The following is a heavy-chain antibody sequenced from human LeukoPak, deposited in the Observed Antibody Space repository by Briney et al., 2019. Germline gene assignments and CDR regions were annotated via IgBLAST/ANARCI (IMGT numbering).Heavy chain of an antibody. Sequence: ASVKVSCKASGYTFTGYYMHWVRQAPGQGLEGMGWINPNSGGTNYAQKFQGRVTMTRDTSISTAYMELSRLRSDDTAVYYCARPRNWNYGSKWFDPWGQGTLVTVSS. D-gene: IGHD1-7*01. CDR1: GYTFTGYY. CDR3: ARPRNWNYGSKWFDP. J-gene: IGHJ5*02. V-gene: IGHV1-2*02. CDR2: INPNSGGT.